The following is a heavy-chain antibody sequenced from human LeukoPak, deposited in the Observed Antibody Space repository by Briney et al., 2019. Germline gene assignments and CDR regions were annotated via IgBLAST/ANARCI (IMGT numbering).Heavy chain of an antibody. V-gene: IGHV3-21*01. D-gene: IGHD3-16*02. J-gene: IGHJ3*02. CDR2: ISSSSSYI. Sequence: PGGSLRLSCAASGFTFSSYSMNWVRQAPGKGLEWVSSISSSSSYIYYADSVKGRFTISRDNAKNSLYLQMNSLRAEDTAVYYCARDLEMITFGGVIAKDAFDIWGQGTMVTVSS. CDR1: GFTFSSYS. CDR3: ARDLEMITFGGVIAKDAFDI.